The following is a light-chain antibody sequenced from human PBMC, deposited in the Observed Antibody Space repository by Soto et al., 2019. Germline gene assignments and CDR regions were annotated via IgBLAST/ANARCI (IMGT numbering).Light chain of an antibody. CDR1: SSDVGGYNY. CDR3: SSFTSAYTFV. Sequence: QSALAQPASVSGSPGQSIAISCTRTSSDVGGYNYVSWYQQHPGKAPKLLISEVSIRPSGVSDRFSGSKSGNTASLTISGLQTEDEADYYCSSFTSAYTFVFGSGTELTVL. V-gene: IGLV2-14*01. CDR2: EVS. J-gene: IGLJ1*01.